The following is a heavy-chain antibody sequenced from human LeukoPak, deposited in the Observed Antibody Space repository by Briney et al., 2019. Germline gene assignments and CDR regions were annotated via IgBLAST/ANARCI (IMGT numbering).Heavy chain of an antibody. CDR3: ARDYCSSTSCLFDY. V-gene: IGHV1-2*06. Sequence: PGGSLRLSCAASGFTFSSYAMHWVRQAPGQGLEWMGRINPNSGDTNYAQKFQGRVTMTRDTSISTAYMELSRLRSDDTAVYYCARDYCSSTSCLFDYWGQGTLVTVSS. CDR1: GFTFSSYA. CDR2: INPNSGDT. D-gene: IGHD2-2*01. J-gene: IGHJ4*02.